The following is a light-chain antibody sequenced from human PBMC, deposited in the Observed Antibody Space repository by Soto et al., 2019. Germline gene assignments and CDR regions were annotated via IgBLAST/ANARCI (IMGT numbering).Light chain of an antibody. CDR3: QSYDSSTVV. CDR2: EGN. J-gene: IGLJ2*01. Sequence: NFMLTQPHSVSESPGKTVIISCTRSSGSIASSYVQWYQQRPGSVPTTVIYEGNQRPSGVPDRFSGSTDGSSNSASLTISGLQTEDEADYYCQSYDSSTVVFGGGTKVTVL. CDR1: SGSIASSY. V-gene: IGLV6-57*04.